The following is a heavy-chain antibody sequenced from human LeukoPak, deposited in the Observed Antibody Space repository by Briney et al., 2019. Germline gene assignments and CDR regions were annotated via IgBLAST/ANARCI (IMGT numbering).Heavy chain of an antibody. V-gene: IGHV4-30-4*08. CDR3: ARVPPHDAFDI. Sequence: PSETLSLTCTVSGGSISSGNYYCSWIRQPPGKGLEWIGYICYTGSTYYNPSLKSRVTISVDTSKNQFPLKLSSVTDADTAVYYCARVPPHDAFDIWGQGTMVTVSS. J-gene: IGHJ3*02. CDR2: ICYTGST. CDR1: GGSISSGNYY.